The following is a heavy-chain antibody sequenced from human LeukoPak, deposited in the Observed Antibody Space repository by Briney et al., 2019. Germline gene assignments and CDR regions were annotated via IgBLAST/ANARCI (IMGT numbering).Heavy chain of an antibody. Sequence: SETLSLTCTVSGYSISSGYYWGWIRQPPGKGLEWIGSIYHSGSTYYNPSLKSRVTISVDTSKNQFSLKLSSVTAADTAVYYCARDFRVGATCGEFDYWGQGTLVAVSS. J-gene: IGHJ4*02. D-gene: IGHD1-26*01. CDR2: IYHSGST. CDR3: ARDFRVGATCGEFDY. CDR1: GYSISSGYY. V-gene: IGHV4-38-2*02.